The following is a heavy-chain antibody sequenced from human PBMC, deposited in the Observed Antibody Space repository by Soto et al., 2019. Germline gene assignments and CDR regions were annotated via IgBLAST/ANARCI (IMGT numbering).Heavy chain of an antibody. V-gene: IGHV3-15*01. Sequence: GGSLRLSCAASGFTFSNAWMSWVRQAPGKGLEWVGRIKSKTDGGTTDYAAPVKGRFTISRDDSKNTLYLQMNSLKTEDTAVYYCTKEPVAVAGTAYYFDYWGQGTLVTVSS. D-gene: IGHD6-19*01. CDR2: IKSKTDGGTT. J-gene: IGHJ4*02. CDR1: GFTFSNAW. CDR3: TKEPVAVAGTAYYFDY.